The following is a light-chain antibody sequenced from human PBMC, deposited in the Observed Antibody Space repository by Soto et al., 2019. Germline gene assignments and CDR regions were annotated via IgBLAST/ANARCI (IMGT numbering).Light chain of an antibody. V-gene: IGLV2-14*01. CDR3: SSYTSSSTYVV. Sequence: QSVLTQPASVSGSPGQSITISCTGTSSDVGGYNYVSWYQQYPGKAPKLMIYDVSNRPSGVSNRFSGSKSGNTASLTISGLQAEDEADYYCSSYTSSSTYVVFGGGTQLTVL. CDR2: DVS. J-gene: IGLJ2*01. CDR1: SSDVGGYNY.